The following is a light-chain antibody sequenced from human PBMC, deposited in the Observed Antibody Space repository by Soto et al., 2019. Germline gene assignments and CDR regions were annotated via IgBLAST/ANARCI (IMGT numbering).Light chain of an antibody. Sequence: DIQMTQSPSTLSASVGDRVTITCRASQSVSTLLAWYQQKPGKVPKLLIYRASILESGVPSTFSGSGSGTEFILTISSLQTDDFATYYFQQYNSYPHTFGQGTKLEIK. J-gene: IGKJ2*01. V-gene: IGKV1-5*03. CDR3: QQYNSYPHT. CDR1: QSVSTL. CDR2: RAS.